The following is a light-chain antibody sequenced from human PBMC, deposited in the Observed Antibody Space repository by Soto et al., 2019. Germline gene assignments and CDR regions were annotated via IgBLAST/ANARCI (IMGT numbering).Light chain of an antibody. Sequence: EIVLTQSPATLSLSPGERVTLSCRASQTVRNNYLAWYQQKPGQAPRLLIYDASSRATGIPDRFSGGGSGTDFTLTISRLEPEDFAVYYCQQFSSYPLTFGGGTKV. CDR1: QTVRNNY. J-gene: IGKJ4*01. V-gene: IGKV3-20*01. CDR3: QQFSSYPLT. CDR2: DAS.